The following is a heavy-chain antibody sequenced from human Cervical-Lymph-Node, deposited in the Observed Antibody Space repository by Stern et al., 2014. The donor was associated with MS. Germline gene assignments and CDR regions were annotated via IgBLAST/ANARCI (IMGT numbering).Heavy chain of an antibody. CDR2: LSGSGGNT. Sequence: EVQLVESGGGLVQPGGSLRLSCAASGFSFPSYAMSWVRQAPGKGLEWISALSGSGGNTFDADSMKGRLTISRDNSKNVVYLQLNSLRDEDTALYYCAKGKTVTGAGYGIDVWGQGTTVAVSS. D-gene: IGHD6-19*01. CDR3: AKGKTVTGAGYGIDV. J-gene: IGHJ6*02. CDR1: GFSFPSYA. V-gene: IGHV3-23*04.